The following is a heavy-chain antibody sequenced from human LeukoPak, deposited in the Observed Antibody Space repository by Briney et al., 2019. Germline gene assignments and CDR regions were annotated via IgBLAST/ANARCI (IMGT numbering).Heavy chain of an antibody. J-gene: IGHJ5*02. CDR1: GGTFSSYA. V-gene: IGHV1-69*06. CDR3: ARDPSIAVAGTSLFDP. CDR2: IIPIFGTA. Sequence: ASVKVSCKASGGTFSSYAISWVRQAPGQGLEWMGGIIPIFGTANYAQKFQGRVTITADKSTSTAYMELSSLRSEDRAVYYCARDPSIAVAGTSLFDPWGQGTLVTVSS. D-gene: IGHD6-19*01.